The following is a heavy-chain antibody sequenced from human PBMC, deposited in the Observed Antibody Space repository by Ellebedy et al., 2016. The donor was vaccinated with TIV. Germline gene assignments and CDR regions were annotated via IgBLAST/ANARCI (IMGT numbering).Heavy chain of an antibody. CDR2: INSDGSST. V-gene: IGHV3-74*01. J-gene: IGHJ4*02. CDR1: GFTFSSYW. CDR3: ARAGVEGIAVAEYY. Sequence: GGSLRLXXATSGFTFSSYWMHWVRQAPGKGLVWVSRINSDGSSTSYADSVKGRFTISRDNAKNTLYLQMNSLRAEDTAVYYCARAGVEGIAVAEYYWGQGTLVTVSS. D-gene: IGHD6-19*01.